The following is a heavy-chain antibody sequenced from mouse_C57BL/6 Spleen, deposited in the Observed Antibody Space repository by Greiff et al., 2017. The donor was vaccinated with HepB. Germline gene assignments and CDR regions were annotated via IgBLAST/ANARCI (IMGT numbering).Heavy chain of an antibody. CDR2: IDPSDSYT. J-gene: IGHJ2*01. V-gene: IGHV1-59*01. CDR1: GYTFTSYG. D-gene: IGHD1-1*01. CDR3: ARTVVAYYFDY. Sequence: QVQLQQPGAELVRPGTSVKLSCKASGYTFTSYGMHWVKQRPGQGLEWIGVIDPSDSYTNYNQKFKGKATLTVDTSSSTAYMQLSSLTSEDSAVYYCARTVVAYYFDYWGQGTTLTVSS.